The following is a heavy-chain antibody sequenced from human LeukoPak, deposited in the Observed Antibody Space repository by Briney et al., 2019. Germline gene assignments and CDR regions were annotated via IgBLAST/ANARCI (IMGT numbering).Heavy chain of an antibody. D-gene: IGHD3-22*01. CDR3: AKDIWDRGYYYDSSFDY. CDR2: ISGSGGST. V-gene: IGHV3-23*01. Sequence: GGSLRLSCAASGFTFSSYAMSWVRQAPGKGLEWVSAISGSGGSTYYADSVKGRFTISRDNSKNTLYLQMNSLRAEDTAVYYCAKDIWDRGYYYDSSFDYWGQGTLVTVSS. J-gene: IGHJ4*02. CDR1: GFTFSSYA.